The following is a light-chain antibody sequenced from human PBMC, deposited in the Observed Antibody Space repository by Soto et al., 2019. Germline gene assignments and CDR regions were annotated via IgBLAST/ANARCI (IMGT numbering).Light chain of an antibody. Sequence: IVLTQSPGTLSLSPGERATLSSRASQSVSSAFFAWYQQKPGQPLRLLIYAAASRATGIPDRFSGSGSATDFTLTISRLEPEDFAVYYCQQYGDSPPTFGRGTKVEIK. CDR3: QQYGDSPPT. J-gene: IGKJ2*01. CDR1: QSVSSAF. CDR2: AAA. V-gene: IGKV3-20*01.